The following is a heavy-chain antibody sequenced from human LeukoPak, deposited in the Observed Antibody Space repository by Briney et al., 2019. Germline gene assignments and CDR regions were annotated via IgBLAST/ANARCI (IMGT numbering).Heavy chain of an antibody. D-gene: IGHD2-2*01. CDR1: GASVSSGSYY. CDR3: ARDGLPQVVPAAMTGYYGMDV. Sequence: SETLSLTCTVSGASVSSGSYYWSWIRQPPGRGLEWIGYIYYSGNTNYNPSLKSRVTISVDTSKNQCSLKLSSVTAADTAVYYCARDGLPQVVPAAMTGYYGMDVWGKGTTVTVSS. J-gene: IGHJ6*04. V-gene: IGHV4-61*01. CDR2: IYYSGNT.